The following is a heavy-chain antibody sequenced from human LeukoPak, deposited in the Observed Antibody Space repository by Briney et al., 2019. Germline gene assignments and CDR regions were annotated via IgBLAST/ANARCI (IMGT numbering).Heavy chain of an antibody. CDR2: INPNSGGT. V-gene: IGHV1-2*02. J-gene: IGHJ4*02. CDR1: GYTFTGYY. CDR3: ARHGPEIVVVPAAFDY. Sequence: ASVTVSYKASGYTFTGYYMHWVRQAPGQGLEWMGWINPNSGGTSYAQKFQGRVTMTRDTSTYTVYMELSSLKSEDTAVYYCARHGPEIVVVPAAFDYWGQGTLVTVSS. D-gene: IGHD2-2*01.